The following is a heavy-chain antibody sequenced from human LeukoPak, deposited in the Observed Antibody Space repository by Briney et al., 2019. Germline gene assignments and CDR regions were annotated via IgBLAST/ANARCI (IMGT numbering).Heavy chain of an antibody. CDR2: IYYSGST. V-gene: IGHV4-61*08. CDR3: ARDRGRLRLRLGELSLAYYYYGMDV. J-gene: IGHJ6*02. CDR1: GGSISSGGYY. Sequence: SETLSLTCTVSGGSISSGGYYWSWIRQPPGKGLEWIGYIYYSGSTNYNPSLKSRVTISVDTSKNQFSLKLSSVTAADTAVYYCARDRGRLRLRLGELSLAYYYYGMDVWGQGTTVTVSS. D-gene: IGHD3-16*02.